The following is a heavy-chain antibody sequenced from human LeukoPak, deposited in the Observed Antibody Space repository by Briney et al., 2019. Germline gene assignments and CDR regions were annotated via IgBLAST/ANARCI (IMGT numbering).Heavy chain of an antibody. V-gene: IGHV3-33*08. Sequence: GGSLRLSCAASGFTFSNAWMSWVRQAPGKGLEWVAVIWYDGSNKYYGDSVKGRFTISRDNSKNTLYLQMNSLQAEDTAVYYCARDRPMYSTSWYGNDYWGQGTLVTVSS. CDR1: GFTFSNAW. CDR2: IWYDGSNK. CDR3: ARDRPMYSTSWYGNDY. D-gene: IGHD6-13*01. J-gene: IGHJ4*02.